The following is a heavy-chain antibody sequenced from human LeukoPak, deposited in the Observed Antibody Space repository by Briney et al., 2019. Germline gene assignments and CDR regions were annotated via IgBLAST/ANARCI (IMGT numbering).Heavy chain of an antibody. D-gene: IGHD6-13*01. CDR2: INPNSGGT. J-gene: IGHJ4*02. Sequence: ASVKVSCKASGYTFTGYYMHGVRQAPGQGLEWMGWINPNSGGTNYAQKFQGRVTMTRDTSISTAYMELSRLRSDDTAVYYCARQFEKAAAGSDPSYYFDYWGQGTLVTVSS. CDR1: GYTFTGYY. V-gene: IGHV1-2*02. CDR3: ARQFEKAAAGSDPSYYFDY.